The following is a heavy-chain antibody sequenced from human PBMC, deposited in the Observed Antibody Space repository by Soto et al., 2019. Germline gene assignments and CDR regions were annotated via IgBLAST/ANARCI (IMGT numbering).Heavy chain of an antibody. Sequence: GASVKVSCKASGYTFTNFGISWVRQAPGQRLEWMGWINAGNGNTKYSQKFQGRVTITRDTSASTAYMELSSLRSEDTAVYYCARDSYSPHFDYWGQGTLVTVSS. CDR2: INAGNGNT. V-gene: IGHV1-3*01. D-gene: IGHD4-4*01. J-gene: IGHJ4*02. CDR1: GYTFTNFG. CDR3: ARDSYSPHFDY.